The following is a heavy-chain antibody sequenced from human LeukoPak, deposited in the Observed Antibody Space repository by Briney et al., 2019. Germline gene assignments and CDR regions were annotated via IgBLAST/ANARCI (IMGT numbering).Heavy chain of an antibody. Sequence: PGGSLRLSCAASGFTFSSYGMHWVRQAPGKGLEWMAVISYDGSNKYYADSVKGRFTISRDNSKNTLYLQMNSLRAEDTAVYYCAKEDVDDILTGYYLDYWGQGTLVTVSS. D-gene: IGHD3-9*01. CDR3: AKEDVDDILTGYYLDY. CDR1: GFTFSSYG. V-gene: IGHV3-30*18. J-gene: IGHJ4*02. CDR2: ISYDGSNK.